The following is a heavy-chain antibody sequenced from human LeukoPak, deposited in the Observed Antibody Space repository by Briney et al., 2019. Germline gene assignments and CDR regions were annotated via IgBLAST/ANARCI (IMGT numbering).Heavy chain of an antibody. CDR2: ISSDGGST. D-gene: IGHD5-24*01. Sequence: GGSRRLSCSASGFTVTPYAIHWVRQSPGKVLEYVAAISSDGGSTYYADSVKGRFTISRDNSKNTLYLQMSSLRPEDTAVYYCVKGKRRDDYDFDAFDMWGQGTMVTVSS. J-gene: IGHJ3*02. CDR1: GFTVTPYA. CDR3: VKGKRRDDYDFDAFDM. V-gene: IGHV3-64D*09.